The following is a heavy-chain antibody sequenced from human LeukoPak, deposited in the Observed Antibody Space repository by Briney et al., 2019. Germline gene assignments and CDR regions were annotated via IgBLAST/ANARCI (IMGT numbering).Heavy chain of an antibody. CDR3: ARQGDSGTYYYFDY. D-gene: IGHD1-26*01. CDR2: IYYSGRT. CDR1: GGSISSSGYY. V-gene: IGHV4-39*01. Sequence: PSETLSLTCTVSGGSISSSGYYWGWIRQPPGKGLEWFGSIYYSGRTYYNPSLKSRVTISVDTSKKQFSLKLRSVTAADTAVYYCARQGDSGTYYYFDYWGQGTLVTVSS. J-gene: IGHJ4*02.